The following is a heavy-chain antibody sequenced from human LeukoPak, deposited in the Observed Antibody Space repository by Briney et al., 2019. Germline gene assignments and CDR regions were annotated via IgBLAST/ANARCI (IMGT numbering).Heavy chain of an antibody. CDR2: IIPILGIA. CDR3: ARVAYSYYYDSSGYYIFDY. V-gene: IGHV1-69*04. D-gene: IGHD3-22*01. J-gene: IGHJ4*02. Sequence: GASVKVSCKASGGTFSSYAISWVRQAPGQGLEWMGRIIPILGIANYAQKFQGRVTITADKSTSTAYMELSSLRSEDTAVYYCARVAYSYYYDSSGYYIFDYWGQGTLVTVSS. CDR1: GGTFSSYA.